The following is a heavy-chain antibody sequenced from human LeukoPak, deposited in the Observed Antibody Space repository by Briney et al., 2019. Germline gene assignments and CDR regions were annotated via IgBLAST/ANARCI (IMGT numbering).Heavy chain of an antibody. CDR3: ARGGAVVVSRRVYFDY. CDR2: ISSDESST. CDR1: GFTFSIYW. J-gene: IGHJ4*02. D-gene: IGHD3-22*01. V-gene: IGHV3-74*01. Sequence: GGSLRLSCAASGFTFSIYWMHWVRQAPGEGLVWVSRISSDESSTNYADSVKGRFTISRDNTKNTLYLQMNSLRAEDTAVYYCARGGAVVVSRRVYFDYWGQGTLVTVSS.